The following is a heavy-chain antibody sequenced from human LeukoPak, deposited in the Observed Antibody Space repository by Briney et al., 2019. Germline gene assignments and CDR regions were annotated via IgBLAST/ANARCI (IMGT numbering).Heavy chain of an antibody. J-gene: IGHJ4*02. Sequence: GGSLRLSCAASGFTFSSYGMHWVRQAPGKGLEWVAFIRYDGSNKYYADSVKGRFTISRDNSKNTLYLQMNSLRAEDTAVYYCEAYCGGDCYPRGLDYWGQGILVTVSS. V-gene: IGHV3-30*02. CDR2: IRYDGSNK. CDR3: EAYCGGDCYPRGLDY. CDR1: GFTFSSYG. D-gene: IGHD2-21*02.